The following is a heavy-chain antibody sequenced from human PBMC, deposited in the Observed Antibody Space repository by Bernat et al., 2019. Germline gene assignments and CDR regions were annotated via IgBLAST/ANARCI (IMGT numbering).Heavy chain of an antibody. D-gene: IGHD6-25*01. CDR3: AREGGGPDAFEF. V-gene: IGHV4-4*02. J-gene: IGHJ3*01. Sequence: QVQLQESGPGLVKPSGTLSLTCVVSGGSISRTSWWSWVRHPPGKGLEWIGEIHHSGSTNYSPSLKSRGTISVDKSRNQLSLELTSVTAADTAVYYCAREGGGPDAFEFWGRGTKVTVSS. CDR1: GGSISRTSW. CDR2: IHHSGST.